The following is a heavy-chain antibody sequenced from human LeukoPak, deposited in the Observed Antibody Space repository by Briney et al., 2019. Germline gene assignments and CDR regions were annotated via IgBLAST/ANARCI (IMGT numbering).Heavy chain of an antibody. Sequence: GGSLRLSCAASGFTFDDYAMHWVRQAPGKGLEWVSLISGDGGSTYYADSVKGRSTISRDNSKNSLYLQMNSLRTEDTALYYCAKDPYDYGGNYLDYWGQGTLVTVSS. CDR3: AKDPYDYGGNYLDY. CDR1: GFTFDDYA. D-gene: IGHD4-23*01. CDR2: ISGDGGST. J-gene: IGHJ4*02. V-gene: IGHV3-43*02.